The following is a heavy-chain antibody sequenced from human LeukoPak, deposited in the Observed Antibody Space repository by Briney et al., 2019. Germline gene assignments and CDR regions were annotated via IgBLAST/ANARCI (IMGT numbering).Heavy chain of an antibody. CDR2: ISSNGGIT. Sequence: GGSLRLSCSAYGFTFSNYAMHLVRQAPGKGLEYVSDISSNGGITYYADSVKGRFTVSRDNSKNMLYLQMNSLRAEDTAVYYCVKDKYPVVVAATLDYWGQGILVTVSS. CDR1: GFTFSNYA. J-gene: IGHJ4*02. D-gene: IGHD2-15*01. V-gene: IGHV3-64D*09. CDR3: VKDKYPVVVAATLDY.